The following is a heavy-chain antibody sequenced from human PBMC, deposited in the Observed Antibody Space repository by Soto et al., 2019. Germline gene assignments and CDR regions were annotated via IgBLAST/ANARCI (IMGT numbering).Heavy chain of an antibody. V-gene: IGHV3-74*01. CDR2: INGDGSTT. CDR1: GFNFNFFW. Sequence: EALLVESGGGLVQPGGSLRLSCAASGFNFNFFWMHWVRQAPGKGLVWVSRINGDGSTTDYADSVKGRFTISRDNAKNTLFLQMDSLRVEDTAVYYCVRDSPTSLEVADTVASWFDPWGQGTLLTVSS. CDR3: VRDSPTSLEVADTVASWFDP. D-gene: IGHD5-12*01. J-gene: IGHJ5*02.